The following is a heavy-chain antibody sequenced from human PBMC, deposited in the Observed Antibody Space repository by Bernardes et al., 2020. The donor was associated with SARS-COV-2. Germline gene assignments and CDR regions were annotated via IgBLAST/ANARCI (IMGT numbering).Heavy chain of an antibody. V-gene: IGHV3-74*01. D-gene: IGHD4-17*01. J-gene: IGHJ4*02. CDR2: INNDGTTT. Sequence: GGSLRLSCAASGFTFSDYCMHWVRQAPGKGLEWVSRINNDGTTTPCADSVKGRFTISRDNSKNTLYLQMNSLRAEDTAVYFCARDRYGANDYWGQGTLVTVSS. CDR3: ARDRYGANDY. CDR1: GFTFSDYC.